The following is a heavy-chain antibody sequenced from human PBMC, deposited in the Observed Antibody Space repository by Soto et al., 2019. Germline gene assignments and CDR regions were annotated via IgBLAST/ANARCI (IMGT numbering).Heavy chain of an antibody. CDR2: INPSGDST. J-gene: IGHJ4*02. D-gene: IGHD1-26*01. CDR3: ARDWEFGY. V-gene: IGHV1-46*01. Sequence: RASVKVSCKASGYTFSSYYMHWVRQAPGQGLEWMGVINPSGDSTSYAQKFQGRVTMTRDTSTSTLFMELSSLRSEDTAVYFCARDWEFGYWGQGTQVTVPP. CDR1: GYTFSSYY.